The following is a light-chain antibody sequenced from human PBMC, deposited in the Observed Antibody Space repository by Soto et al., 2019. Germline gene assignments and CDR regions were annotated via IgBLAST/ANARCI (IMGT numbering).Light chain of an antibody. V-gene: IGLV1-51*01. Sequence: QSVLTQPPSVSAAAGQTVTISCSGSSSNIGRNYVSWYQQLPGTAPKLHIYDNIKRPAGIPDRFSASKSGTSATLGITGLQTGDEADYYCGAWDSSLSAGGVVFGGGTQLTVL. CDR3: GAWDSSLSAGGVV. CDR2: DNI. J-gene: IGLJ2*01. CDR1: SSNIGRNY.